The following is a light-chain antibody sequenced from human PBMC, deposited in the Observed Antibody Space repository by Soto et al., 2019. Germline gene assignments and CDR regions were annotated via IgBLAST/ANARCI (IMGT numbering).Light chain of an antibody. CDR2: GAS. Sequence: EIVMTQSPGTLSVSPGERATLSCRASQSVSSNLAWYQQKFGQAPRLLIYGASTRATGVPDRFSGSGSGTEFILTISSLQSEDFAIYYCQQYNDWPPQLTFGGGTKVEIK. J-gene: IGKJ4*01. CDR1: QSVSSN. CDR3: QQYNDWPPQLT. V-gene: IGKV3-15*01.